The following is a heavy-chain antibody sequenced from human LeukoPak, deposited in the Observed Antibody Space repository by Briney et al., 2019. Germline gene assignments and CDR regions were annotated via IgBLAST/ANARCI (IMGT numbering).Heavy chain of an antibody. CDR2: ISSSSSTI. D-gene: IGHD4-17*01. CDR1: GFTFSSYG. J-gene: IGHJ4*02. V-gene: IGHV3-48*02. Sequence: GGSLRLSCAASGFTFSSYGMHWVRQPPGKGLEWVSYISSSSSTIYYADSVKGRFTISRDNAKNSLYLQMNSLRDEDTAVYYCARVGGKDYGANPGGQFVDYWGQGTLVTVSS. CDR3: ARVGGKDYGANPGGQFVDY.